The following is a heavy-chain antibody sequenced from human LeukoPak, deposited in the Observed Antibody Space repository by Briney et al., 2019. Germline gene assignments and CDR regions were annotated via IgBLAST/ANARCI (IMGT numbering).Heavy chain of an antibody. CDR3: ARADNSSWSYWFDP. D-gene: IGHD6-13*01. CDR1: GYTFTSYG. V-gene: IGHV1-18*01. Sequence: ASVKVSCKASGYTFTSYGISWVRQAPGQGLEWMGWISAYNGNTNYAQKLQGRVTMTTDTSTSTAYMELRSLRSDDTAVYYCARADNSSWSYWFDPWGQGTLVTVSS. CDR2: ISAYNGNT. J-gene: IGHJ5*02.